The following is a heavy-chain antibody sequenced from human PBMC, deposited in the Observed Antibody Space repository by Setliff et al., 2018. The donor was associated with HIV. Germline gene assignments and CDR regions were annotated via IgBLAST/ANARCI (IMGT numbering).Heavy chain of an antibody. CDR2: ISHSGGTI. V-gene: IGHV3-11*01. D-gene: IGHD2-15*01. CDR3: ARGLSGGYCSGGSCYPFDL. J-gene: IGHJ4*02. CDR1: GFTLSDHH. Sequence: GGSLGLSCAASGFTLSDHHMNWIRRAPGKGLEWVSYISHSGGTIKYADFVRGRFTISRDIAKSSLYLQMDSLSAEDTAVYYCARGLSGGYCSGGSCYPFDLWGQGTQVTVSS.